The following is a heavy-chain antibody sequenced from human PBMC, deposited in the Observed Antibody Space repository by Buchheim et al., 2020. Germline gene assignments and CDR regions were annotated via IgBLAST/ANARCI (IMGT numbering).Heavy chain of an antibody. D-gene: IGHD2-2*01. Sequence: QVQLVQSGAEVKKPGASVKVSCKASGYTFTSYYMHWVRQAPGQGLEWMGIINPSGGSTSYAQKFQGRVTMTRDTSTSTVYMELSSLRSEDTAVYYCAREGGEYCSSTSCYYFDYWGQGTL. CDR3: AREGGEYCSSTSCYYFDY. V-gene: IGHV1-46*01. CDR2: INPSGGST. J-gene: IGHJ4*02. CDR1: GYTFTSYY.